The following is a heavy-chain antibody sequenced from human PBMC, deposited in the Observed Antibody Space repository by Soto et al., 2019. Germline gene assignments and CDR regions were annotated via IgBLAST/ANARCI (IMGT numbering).Heavy chain of an antibody. CDR3: AKVAGMRYYYYYMDV. D-gene: IGHD3-10*01. J-gene: IGHJ6*03. Sequence: GGSLRLSCAASGFTFSSYAMSWVRQAPGKGLEWVSSINSGANTYYADSVKGRFTISRDNSKNTLYLQMNSLRAEDTAVFYCAKVAGMRYYYYYMDVWGKGTTVTVSS. V-gene: IGHV3-23*01. CDR1: GFTFSSYA. CDR2: INSGANT.